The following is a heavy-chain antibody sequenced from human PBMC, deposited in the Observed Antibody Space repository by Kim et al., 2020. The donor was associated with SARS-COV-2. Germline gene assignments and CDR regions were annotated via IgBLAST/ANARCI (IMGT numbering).Heavy chain of an antibody. CDR3: VRGGGWFDT. V-gene: IGHV6-1*01. J-gene: IGHJ5*02. CDR2: TFYRSKWYN. CDR1: GDSVSSNSAA. Sequence: SQTLSLTCAISGDSVSSNSAAWNWIRQSPSRGLEWLGRTFYRSKWYNEYAVFVKSRITVNSATSKNQFSLQLSSLTPEDTAVYFCVRGGGWFDTWGQG.